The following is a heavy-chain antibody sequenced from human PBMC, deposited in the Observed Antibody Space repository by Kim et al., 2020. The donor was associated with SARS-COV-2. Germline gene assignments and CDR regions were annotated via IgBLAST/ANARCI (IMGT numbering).Heavy chain of an antibody. J-gene: IGHJ4*02. D-gene: IGHD6-13*01. CDR1: GYSFTSYW. Sequence: GESLKISCRGSGYSFTSYWIGWVRQMPGKGLEWMGIIYPGDSDSRYSPSFQGQVTISADKSISTAYLQLSSLKASDTAVYYCATQGSSSWKHYFDFWGQGTLATVSS. CDR3: ATQGSSSWKHYFDF. CDR2: IYPGDSDS. V-gene: IGHV5-51*01.